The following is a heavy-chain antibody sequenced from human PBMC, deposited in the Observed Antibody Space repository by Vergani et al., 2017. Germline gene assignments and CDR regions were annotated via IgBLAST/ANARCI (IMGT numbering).Heavy chain of an antibody. V-gene: IGHV3-21*01. D-gene: IGHD2-15*01. Sequence: VQLVESGRGLVKPGGSLRLSCAASGFTFSSYSMNWVRQAPGKGLEWVSSISSSSSYIYYADSVKGRFTISRDNAKNSLYLQMNSLRAEDTAVYYCARDHGVAGADAFDIWGQGTMVTVSS. CDR2: ISSSSSYI. CDR1: GFTFSSYS. J-gene: IGHJ3*02. CDR3: ARDHGVAGADAFDI.